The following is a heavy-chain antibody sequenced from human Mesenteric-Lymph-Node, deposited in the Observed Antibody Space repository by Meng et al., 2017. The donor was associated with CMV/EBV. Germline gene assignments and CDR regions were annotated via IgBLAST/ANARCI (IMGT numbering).Heavy chain of an antibody. CDR3: ARSPMKTAMPSHFYDSSGYQYYFDY. V-gene: IGHV1-2*02. J-gene: IGHJ4*02. Sequence: ASVKVSCKASGGTFSSYPISWVRQAPGQGLEWMGWIDPNSGGTNYAQKFQGRVTMTKDTSISTAYMELSRLRSDDTAVFYCARSPMKTAMPSHFYDSSGYQYYFDYWGQGTLVTVSS. CDR1: GGTFSSYP. CDR2: IDPNSGGT. D-gene: IGHD3-22*01.